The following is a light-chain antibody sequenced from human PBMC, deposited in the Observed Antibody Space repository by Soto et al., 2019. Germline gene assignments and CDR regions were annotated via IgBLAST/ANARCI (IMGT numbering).Light chain of an antibody. CDR2: GIS. CDR1: HTISSSY. Sequence: EIVLTQSPGTLSLSPGERATLSCRASHTISSSYLAWYQQKPGQAPRLLMYGISRRATGIPDRFSGSGSGTDFTLTITRLEPEDFAVYYCQQRSNWPTFGQGTKVEIK. J-gene: IGKJ1*01. V-gene: IGKV3D-20*02. CDR3: QQRSNWPT.